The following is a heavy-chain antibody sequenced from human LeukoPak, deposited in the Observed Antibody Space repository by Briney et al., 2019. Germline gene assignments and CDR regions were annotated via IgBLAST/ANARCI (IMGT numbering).Heavy chain of an antibody. Sequence: PGGSLRLSCAASGFTFSSYSMNWVRQAPGKGLEWVSSISSSSSYIYYADSVKGRFTISRDNAKNSLYLQMNSLRAEDTAVYYCARDSYDSSGYFLWVGAPTVAFLDYWGQGTLVTVSS. J-gene: IGHJ4*02. CDR1: GFTFSSYS. D-gene: IGHD3-22*01. V-gene: IGHV3-21*01. CDR3: ARDSYDSSGYFLWVGAPTVAFLDY. CDR2: ISSSSSYI.